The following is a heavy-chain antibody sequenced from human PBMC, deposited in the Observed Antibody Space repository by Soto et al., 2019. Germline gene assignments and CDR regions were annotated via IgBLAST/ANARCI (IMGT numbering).Heavy chain of an antibody. CDR1: GFTFGDYA. CDR2: IRSKAYGGTT. J-gene: IGHJ4*02. Sequence: HPGGSLRLSCTASGFTFGDYAMSWFRQAPGKGLEWVGFIRSKAYGGTTEYAASVKGRFTISRDDSKSIAYLQMNSLKTEDTAVYYCTRSHNRGGATLAYWGQGTLVTVSS. V-gene: IGHV3-49*03. CDR3: TRSHNRGGATLAY. D-gene: IGHD1-26*01.